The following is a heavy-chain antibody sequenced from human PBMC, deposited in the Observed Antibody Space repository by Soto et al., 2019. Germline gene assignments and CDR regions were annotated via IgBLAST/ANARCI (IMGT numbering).Heavy chain of an antibody. V-gene: IGHV4-59*08. J-gene: IGHJ6*02. CDR2: INYDVYS. CDR1: GSSITNYY. Sequence: QVQLQESGPGLVKPSETLSLTCTVSGSSITNYYCSWFRQPPGKGLEWIGYINYDVYSDYNLSPKRRVTLSTAASKTQFSLRLESVTATDTAVYYCARHGFGPLHGLVDVWGPGTTVIVSS. D-gene: IGHD3-10*01. CDR3: ARHGFGPLHGLVDV.